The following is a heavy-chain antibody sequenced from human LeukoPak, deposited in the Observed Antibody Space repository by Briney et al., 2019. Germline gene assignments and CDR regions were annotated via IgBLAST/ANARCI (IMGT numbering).Heavy chain of an antibody. CDR2: IRYDGSNK. V-gene: IGHV3-30*02. Sequence: GGSLRLSCAASGFTFSSYGMHWVRQAPGKGLEWVAFIRYDGSNKYYADSVKGRFTISRDNSKNTLYPQMNSLRAEDTAVYYCAKFALAAGTKNDAFDIWGQGTMVTVSS. D-gene: IGHD6-13*01. J-gene: IGHJ3*02. CDR1: GFTFSSYG. CDR3: AKFALAAGTKNDAFDI.